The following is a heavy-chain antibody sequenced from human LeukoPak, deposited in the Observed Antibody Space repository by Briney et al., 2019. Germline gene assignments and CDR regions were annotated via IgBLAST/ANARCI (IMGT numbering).Heavy chain of an antibody. CDR3: AELGITMIGGV. Sequence: PGGSLRLSCAASGFTFSNCAMNWVRQAPGKGLEWVSAISDSGGRTYYADSVKGRFTISRDNAKNSLYLQMNSLRAEDTAVYYCAELGITMIGGVWGKGTTVTISS. D-gene: IGHD3-10*02. J-gene: IGHJ6*04. V-gene: IGHV3-23*01. CDR1: GFTFSNCA. CDR2: ISDSGGRT.